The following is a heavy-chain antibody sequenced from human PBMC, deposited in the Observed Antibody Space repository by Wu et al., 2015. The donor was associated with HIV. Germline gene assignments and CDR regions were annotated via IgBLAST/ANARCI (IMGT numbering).Heavy chain of an antibody. CDR1: GYTFTNYY. J-gene: IGHJ4*02. Sequence: QVQLVQSGAEVREPGASVKVSCKASGYTFTNYYIHWVRQAPGEGLEWMGVIDPVAGGRTSYAQKFQGRVTMTTDTSTNTVYMDLSSLRSADTAIYYCARADGYGDLDYWGQGTLVTVSS. CDR2: IDPVAGGRT. V-gene: IGHV1-46*01. D-gene: IGHD4-17*01. CDR3: ARADGYGDLDY.